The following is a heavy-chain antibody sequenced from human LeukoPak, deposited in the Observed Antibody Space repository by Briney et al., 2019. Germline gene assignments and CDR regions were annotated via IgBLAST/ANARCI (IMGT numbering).Heavy chain of an antibody. D-gene: IGHD3-10*01. CDR3: ASDERGGFYYFDY. CDR1: GFTFSDYY. Sequence: PGGSLRLSCAASGFTFSDYYMSWIRQAPGKGLEWVSYISSSGSTIYYADSVKGRFTISRDNSKNTLYLQMNSLRAEDTAVYYCASDERGGFYYFDYWGQGTLVTVSS. CDR2: ISSSGSTI. J-gene: IGHJ4*02. V-gene: IGHV3-11*04.